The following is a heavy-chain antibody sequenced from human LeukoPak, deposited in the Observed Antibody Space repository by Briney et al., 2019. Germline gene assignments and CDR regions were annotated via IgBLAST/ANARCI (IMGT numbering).Heavy chain of an antibody. J-gene: IGHJ6*03. Sequence: ASVKVSCKASGGTFSSYAISWVRQAPGQGLEWMGRIIPILGIANYAQKFQGRVTITRNTSISTAYMELSSLRSEDTAVYYCARGVIWSGYGPAYMDVWGKGTTVTVSS. CDR3: ARGVIWSGYGPAYMDV. D-gene: IGHD3-3*01. CDR1: GGTFSSYA. CDR2: IIPILGIA. V-gene: IGHV1-69*04.